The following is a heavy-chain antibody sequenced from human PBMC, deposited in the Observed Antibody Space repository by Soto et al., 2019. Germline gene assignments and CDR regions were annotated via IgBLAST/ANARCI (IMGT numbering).Heavy chain of an antibody. CDR2: LFYGGTT. V-gene: IGHV4-39*01. CDR1: GGSISGYY. Sequence: QVQLQESGPGLVKPSETLSLTCTVSGGSISGYYWTWIRQPPGKGLEWVGSLFYGGTTDYIPSLKSRPTMSLDTSKNHFSLKLRSVTAADTAVYYCARHRGPAPVYWGQGTLVTASS. J-gene: IGHJ4*02. D-gene: IGHD3-10*01. CDR3: ARHRGPAPVY.